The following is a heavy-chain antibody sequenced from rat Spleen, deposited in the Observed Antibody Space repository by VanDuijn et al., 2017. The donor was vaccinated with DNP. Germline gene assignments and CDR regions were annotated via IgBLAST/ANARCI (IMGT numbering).Heavy chain of an antibody. CDR3: ARWYNSGYYFDY. CDR1: RLTFSNYD. D-gene: IGHD4-3*01. J-gene: IGHJ2*01. Sequence: EVQLVESGGGLVQPGRSLNLSCAASRLTFSNYDMAWVRQTPTKGLDWVASISTSGGRTYHRDSVKGRFTVSRDNAKSTLYLQMNSLRSEDMATYYCARWYNSGYYFDYWGQGVMVTVSS. CDR2: ISTSGGRT. V-gene: IGHV5-25*01.